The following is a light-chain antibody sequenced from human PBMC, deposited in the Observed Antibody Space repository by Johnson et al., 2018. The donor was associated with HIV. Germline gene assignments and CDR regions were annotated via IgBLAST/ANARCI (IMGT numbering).Light chain of an antibody. CDR2: DTI. Sequence: QSLLTQPPSVSAAPGQKVTISCSGSSSNIGSHYVSWYQQVPGTAPRLVIYDTIKRHSGIPDRFSGYKSGTSATLGITGLQTGDEANYYCGIWHSSLSAGGVFGTGTKVTVL. J-gene: IGLJ1*01. CDR3: GIWHSSLSAGGV. CDR1: SSNIGSHY. V-gene: IGLV1-51*01.